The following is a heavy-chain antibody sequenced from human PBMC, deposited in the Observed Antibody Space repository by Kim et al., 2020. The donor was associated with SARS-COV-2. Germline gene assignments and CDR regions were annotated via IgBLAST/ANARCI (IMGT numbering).Heavy chain of an antibody. Sequence: SGPTLVNPTQTLTLTCTFSGFSLSTSAVGVGWIRQPPGKALEWLALIYWYDDKRYSPSLKSRLTITKDTSKNQVVLTMTNMDPVDTATYYCAHRKATYYYDSSGYYLSYYFDYWGQGTLVTVSS. J-gene: IGHJ4*02. V-gene: IGHV2-5*01. CDR3: AHRKATYYYDSSGYYLSYYFDY. CDR1: GFSLSTSAVG. D-gene: IGHD3-22*01. CDR2: IYWYDDK.